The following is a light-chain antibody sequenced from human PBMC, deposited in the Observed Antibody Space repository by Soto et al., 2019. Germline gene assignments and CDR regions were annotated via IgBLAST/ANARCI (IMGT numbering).Light chain of an antibody. Sequence: QSALTQPPSASGSPGQSVTISCTGTSSDVGGYNYVSWYQQLPGTAPKFLIYDNDKRPSGIPDRFSGSKSGTSATLGITGLQTGDEADYYCGTWDSSLSAVVFGGGTKLTVL. CDR3: GTWDSSLSAVV. J-gene: IGLJ2*01. CDR1: SSDVGGYNY. V-gene: IGLV1-51*01. CDR2: DND.